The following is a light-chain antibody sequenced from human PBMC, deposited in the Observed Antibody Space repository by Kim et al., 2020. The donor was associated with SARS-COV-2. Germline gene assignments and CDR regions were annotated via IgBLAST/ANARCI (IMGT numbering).Light chain of an antibody. CDR3: QPYNDISRT. CDR1: QSINHW. V-gene: IGKV1-5*01. Sequence: ASVGDRVTITCRPSQSINHWFASHQQKPGKAPWLLFSDVSSLESGLPSRFICSGSGTDFTLTIISLQPDDFATYYCQPYNDISRTFGQGTKVEV. CDR2: DVS. J-gene: IGKJ1*01.